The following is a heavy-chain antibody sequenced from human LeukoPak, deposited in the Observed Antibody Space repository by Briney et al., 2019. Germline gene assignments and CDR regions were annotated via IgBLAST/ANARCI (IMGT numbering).Heavy chain of an antibody. Sequence: PGGSLRLSCAASGFTFSSNYMSWVRQAPGKGLEWVSVIYSGGSTYYADSVKGRFTISRDNSKNTLYLQMNSLRAEDTAVYYCASESVVPAAINAFDIWGQGTMVTVSS. CDR3: ASESVVPAAINAFDI. V-gene: IGHV3-53*01. CDR2: IYSGGST. J-gene: IGHJ3*02. D-gene: IGHD2-2*01. CDR1: GFTFSSNY.